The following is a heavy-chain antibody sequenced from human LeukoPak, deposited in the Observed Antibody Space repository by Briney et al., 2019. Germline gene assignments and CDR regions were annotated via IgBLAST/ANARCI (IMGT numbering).Heavy chain of an antibody. J-gene: IGHJ6*03. CDR1: GYTFTGYY. D-gene: IGHD3-22*01. CDR3: ARNYYDSGGYVYYYYYYMDV. CDR2: INPNSGGT. V-gene: IGHV1-2*02. Sequence: ASVKVSCKASGYTFTGYYMHWVRQAPGQGLEWMGWINPNSGGTNYAQKFQGRVTMTRDTSISTAYMELSRLRSDDTAVYYCARNYYDSGGYVYYYYYYMDVWGKGTTVTVSS.